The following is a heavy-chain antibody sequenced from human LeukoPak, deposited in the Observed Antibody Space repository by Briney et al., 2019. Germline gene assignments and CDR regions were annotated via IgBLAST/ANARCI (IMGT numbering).Heavy chain of an antibody. Sequence: SETLSLTCTVSGGSIDTYYWNWIRQPPGNGLEWIGYVFHTGSTNYNPSLKSRVTISVDTSKNQFSLKLSSVTAADTAVYYCARDRGSQPFIDYWGQGTLATVSS. CDR1: GGSIDTYY. J-gene: IGHJ4*02. CDR2: VFHTGST. CDR3: ARDRGSQPFIDY. V-gene: IGHV4-59*01. D-gene: IGHD1-26*01.